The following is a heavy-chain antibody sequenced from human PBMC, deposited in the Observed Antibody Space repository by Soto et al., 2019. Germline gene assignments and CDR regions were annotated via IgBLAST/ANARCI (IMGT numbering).Heavy chain of an antibody. CDR1: GGSVTSHH. V-gene: IGHV4-59*02. D-gene: IGHD3-16*01. CDR2: TSYTGSA. CDR3: ARSGHIFAGVI. Sequence: SETLSLTCFVSGGSVTSHHWSWIRQFPGQGLEWIAYTSYTGSANYNPSLKSRVTISMDTSKNQFSLKPTSVTAADTAIYYCARSGHIFAGVIWGQGIQVTVSS. J-gene: IGHJ4*02.